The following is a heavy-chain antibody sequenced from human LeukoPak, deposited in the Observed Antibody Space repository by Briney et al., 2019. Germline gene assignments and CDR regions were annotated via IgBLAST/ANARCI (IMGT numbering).Heavy chain of an antibody. CDR3: ARSDYGDYYF. V-gene: IGHV3-48*04. Sequence: RGSLRLSCAASGFTFSSYSMNWVRQAPGKGLEWVSYISSSSSTIYYADSVKGRFTIPRDNAKNTLYLQMNSLRAEDTAVYYCARSDYGDYYFWGQRTLVTVCS. J-gene: IGHJ4*02. CDR1: GFTFSSYS. D-gene: IGHD4-17*01. CDR2: ISSSSSTI.